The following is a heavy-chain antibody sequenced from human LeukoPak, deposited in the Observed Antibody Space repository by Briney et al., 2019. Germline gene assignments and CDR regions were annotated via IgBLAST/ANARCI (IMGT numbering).Heavy chain of an antibody. J-gene: IGHJ4*02. CDR3: ASFVSGNFGY. CDR2: ISDRSDFT. V-gene: IGHV3-11*03. CDR1: GFTFSGCY. D-gene: IGHD3-10*01. Sequence: GGTLRLYCAASGFTFSGCYMTWVRQAPGKGLEWVSYISDRSDFTNYADSVKVRFTISRDNAKNSLYLQMNRLRAEDTAVYYCASFVSGNFGYGGLGTLVTGSS.